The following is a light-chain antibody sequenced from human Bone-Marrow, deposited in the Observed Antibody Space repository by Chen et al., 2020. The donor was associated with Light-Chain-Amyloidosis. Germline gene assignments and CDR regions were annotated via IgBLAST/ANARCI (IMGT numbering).Light chain of an antibody. J-gene: IGKJ2*01. V-gene: IGKV3D-15*01. Sequence: EVVMMQSPATLSLSPGERATLSCRASQNVGSSLAWYQQKPGQATRLLIHGASTRATDIPARFSGSGSGTEFIFSISGLQSEDFAVYYCHQYNNWPYTFGQGTKLEIK. CDR3: HQYNNWPYT. CDR1: QNVGSS. CDR2: GAS.